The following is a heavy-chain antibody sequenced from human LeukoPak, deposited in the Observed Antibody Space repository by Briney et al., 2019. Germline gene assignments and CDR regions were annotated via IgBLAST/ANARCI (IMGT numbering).Heavy chain of an antibody. CDR3: AKRMSWQTFDF. Sequence: GGSLRLSCAASGFTFSTYAMSWVRQAPGKGLEWVSALSHSGGITDYEDSVKGRFTIYRDNSKNTLYLKMNGLRAEDTAVYYCAKRMSWQTFDFWGQGTLVTVSS. V-gene: IGHV3-23*01. D-gene: IGHD3-10*01. J-gene: IGHJ4*02. CDR2: LSHSGGIT. CDR1: GFTFSTYA.